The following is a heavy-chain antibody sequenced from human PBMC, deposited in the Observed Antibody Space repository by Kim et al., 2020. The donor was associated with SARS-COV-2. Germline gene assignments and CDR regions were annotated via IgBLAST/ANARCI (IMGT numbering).Heavy chain of an antibody. J-gene: IGHJ6*02. CDR3: AKDLLGYYYGSGSPNYYYGLDV. V-gene: IGHV3-30*18. CDR1: GFTFSSYG. Sequence: GGSLRLSCAASGFTFSSYGMHWVRQAPGKGLEWVAVISYDGSNKYYADSVKGRFTISRDNSKNTLYLQMNSLRAEDTAVYYCAKDLLGYYYGSGSPNYYYGLDVWGQGTTVTVSS. CDR2: ISYDGSNK. D-gene: IGHD3-10*01.